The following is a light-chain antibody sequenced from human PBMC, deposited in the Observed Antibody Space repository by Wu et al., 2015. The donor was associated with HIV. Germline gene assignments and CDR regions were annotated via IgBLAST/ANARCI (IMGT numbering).Light chain of an antibody. Sequence: DIQMTQSPSSLSASVGDRVTITCRASQSVVTWLAWYQQKPGKAPKLLIYRASSLRSGVPSRFSGSGSGTEFTLTISSLQPDDFATYYCQQYNRDWSFGQGTKLEIK. CDR2: RAS. CDR3: QQYNRDWS. J-gene: IGKJ2*03. V-gene: IGKV1-5*03. CDR1: QSVVTW.